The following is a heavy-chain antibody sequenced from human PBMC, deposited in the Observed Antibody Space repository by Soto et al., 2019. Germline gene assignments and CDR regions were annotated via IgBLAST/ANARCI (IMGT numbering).Heavy chain of an antibody. CDR2: IYYSGST. CDR3: ARDSGSGYDSSRRYFDY. D-gene: IGHD3-22*01. Sequence: PSETLSLTCTVSGGSISSGDYYWSWIRQPPGKGLEWIGYIYYSGSTYYNPSLKSRVTISVDTSKNQFSLKLSSVTAADTAVYYCARDSGSGYDSSRRYFDYWGQGTLVTVS. CDR1: GGSISSGDYY. V-gene: IGHV4-30-4*01. J-gene: IGHJ4*02.